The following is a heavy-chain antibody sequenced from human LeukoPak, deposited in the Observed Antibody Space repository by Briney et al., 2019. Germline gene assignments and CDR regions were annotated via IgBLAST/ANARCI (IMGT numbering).Heavy chain of an antibody. Sequence: GESLKISCKGSGYSFTSYWIGWVRQMPGKGLEWMGIIYPGDSDTRYSPSFQGQVTISADKSISTAYLQWSSLKASDTAMYYCARLSXGGPQXVFDFDYWGXXTXVXVSS. CDR2: IYPGDSDT. CDR3: ARLSXGGPQXVFDFDY. D-gene: IGHD1-20*01. J-gene: IGHJ4*01. CDR1: GYSFTSYW. V-gene: IGHV5-51*01.